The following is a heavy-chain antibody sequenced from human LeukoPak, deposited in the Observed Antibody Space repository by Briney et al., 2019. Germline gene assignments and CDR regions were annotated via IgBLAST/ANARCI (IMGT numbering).Heavy chain of an antibody. CDR1: GYIFSDYY. J-gene: IGHJ4*02. CDR2: INPRSGGT. D-gene: IGHD3-3*01. CDR3: ARVVNRMTSFFLLF. Sequence: ASVKVSCKASGYIFSDYYIHWVRQAPGQGPEWMGWINPRSGGTNYAQKFRGRVTMTRDTSISTTYMELNRLTSDDTAVYYCARVVNRMTSFFLLFWGQGTLVTVSS. V-gene: IGHV1-2*02.